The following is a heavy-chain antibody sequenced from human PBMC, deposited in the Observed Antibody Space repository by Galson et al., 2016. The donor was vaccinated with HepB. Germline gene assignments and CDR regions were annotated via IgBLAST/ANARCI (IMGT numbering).Heavy chain of an antibody. CDR2: IGYDGSHK. Sequence: SLRLSCAASGVISSKCAMHWVRQAPGQGLEWVAVIGYDGSHKYYAESVKGRFIISRDSSKNTLHLQMNGLRPEDTAVYYCAKIYDEFWSGYYYYHYGMDVWGKGTRVTVSS. V-gene: IGHV3-30*18. D-gene: IGHD3-3*01. CDR3: AKIYDEFWSGYYYYHYGMDV. J-gene: IGHJ6*04. CDR1: GVISSKCA.